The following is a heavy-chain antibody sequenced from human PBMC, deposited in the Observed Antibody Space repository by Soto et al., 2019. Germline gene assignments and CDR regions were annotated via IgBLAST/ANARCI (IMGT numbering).Heavy chain of an antibody. V-gene: IGHV1-69*12. J-gene: IGHJ4*02. CDR2: IIPIFGTA. Sequence: QVQLVQSGAEVKKPGSSVKVSCKASGGTFSSYAISWVRQAPGQGLEWMGGIIPIFGTANYAQKFQGRVTITEDESTSTAYMELSSLRSEDTAVYYCARDQENYYDSSGYNADYWGQGTLVTVSS. CDR1: GGTFSSYA. CDR3: ARDQENYYDSSGYNADY. D-gene: IGHD3-22*01.